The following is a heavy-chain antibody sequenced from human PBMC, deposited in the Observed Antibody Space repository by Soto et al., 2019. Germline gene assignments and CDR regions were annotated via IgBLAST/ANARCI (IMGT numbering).Heavy chain of an antibody. CDR1: GASISNSY. D-gene: IGHD5-12*01. V-gene: IGHV4-59*01. CDR3: ASKVGDGYNYGLDAFDI. J-gene: IGHJ3*02. CDR2: IYYSGST. Sequence: SETLSLTCTVSGASISNSYWSWIRQPPGKRLEWIGYIYYSGSTNYNPSLKSRVTISVDTSKNQFSLKLSSVTAADTAVYYCASKVGDGYNYGLDAFDIWGQGTMVTVSS.